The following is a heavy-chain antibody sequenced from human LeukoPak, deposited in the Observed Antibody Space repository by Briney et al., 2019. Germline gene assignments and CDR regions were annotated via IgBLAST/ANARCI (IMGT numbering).Heavy chain of an antibody. V-gene: IGHV1-46*01. D-gene: IGHD6-13*01. CDR1: GYTFTSYY. CDR2: TNPSGGST. Sequence: ASVKVSCKASGYTFTSYYMHWVRQAPGQGLEWMGITNPSGGSTSYAQKFQGRVTMTRDTSTSTVYMELSSLRSEDTAVYYCARAAAGTLYSYWGQGTLVTVSS. CDR3: ARAAAGTLYSY. J-gene: IGHJ4*02.